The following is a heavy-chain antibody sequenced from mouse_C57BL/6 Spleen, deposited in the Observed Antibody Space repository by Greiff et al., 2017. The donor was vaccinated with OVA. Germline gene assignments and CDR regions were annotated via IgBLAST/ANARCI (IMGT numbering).Heavy chain of an antibody. CDR1: GFIFSSYT. J-gene: IGHJ1*03. CDR2: ISGGGGNT. D-gene: IGHD3-2*02. V-gene: IGHV5-9*01. Sequence: EVQGVESGGGLVKPGGSLKLSCAASGFIFSSYTMSWVRQTPEKRLEWVATISGGGGNTYYPDSVKGRFTISRDNAKNTLYLQMSSLRSEDTALYYCAREEADWYFDVWGTGTTVTVSS. CDR3: AREEADWYFDV.